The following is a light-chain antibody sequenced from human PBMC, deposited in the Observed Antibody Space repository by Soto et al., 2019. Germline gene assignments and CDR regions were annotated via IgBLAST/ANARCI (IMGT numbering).Light chain of an antibody. Sequence: QSALTQPASVSGSPGQSITISCTGTSSDVCGYDFVSWYQHHPGKAPRLMIYDVSHRPSGVSDRFSASKSGNTASLTISGLLAEDEADYYCSSYTSISTYVFGTGTKLTVL. CDR2: DVS. V-gene: IGLV2-14*03. CDR1: SSDVCGYDF. J-gene: IGLJ1*01. CDR3: SSYTSISTYV.